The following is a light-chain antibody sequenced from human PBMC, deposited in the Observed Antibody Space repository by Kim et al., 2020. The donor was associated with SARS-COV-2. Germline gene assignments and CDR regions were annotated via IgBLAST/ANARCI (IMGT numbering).Light chain of an antibody. J-gene: IGLJ3*02. CDR1: SGHSSHT. V-gene: IGLV4-69*01. CDR3: QTWGTGFHGV. CDR2: LNSDGSY. Sequence: QLVLTQSPSASASLGASVKLTCTLSSGHSSHTIAWHQQQPEKGPRYLMKLNSDGSYTKGDGIPDRFSGSSSGAERYLTISSLQSEDEADYYCQTWGTGFHGVFGAGTQLSV.